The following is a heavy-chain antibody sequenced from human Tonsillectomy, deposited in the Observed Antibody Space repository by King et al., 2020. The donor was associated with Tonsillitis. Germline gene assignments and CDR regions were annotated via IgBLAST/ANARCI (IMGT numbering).Heavy chain of an antibody. CDR3: GLPLSPGWFGELPYGMDV. J-gene: IGHJ6*02. CDR2: IYYSGST. V-gene: IGHV4-39*01. CDR1: GGSISSSSYY. Sequence: QLQESGPGLVKPSETLSLTCTVSGGSISSSSYYWGWIRQPPGKGLEWIGSIYYSGSTYYNPSLKSRVTISVDTSKNQFSLKLRSVTAAEPGVYYCGLPLSPGWFGELPYGMDVWGQGTTVTVSS. D-gene: IGHD3-10*01.